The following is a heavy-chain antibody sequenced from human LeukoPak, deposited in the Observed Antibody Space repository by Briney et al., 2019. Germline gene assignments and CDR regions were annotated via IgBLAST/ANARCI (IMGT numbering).Heavy chain of an antibody. V-gene: IGHV3-64D*06. CDR1: GFTFSTYV. CDR3: VRGTGY. CDR2: ISSNGDNT. J-gene: IGHJ4*02. Sequence: GGSLRLSCSVSGFTFSTYVIHWVRQAPGKGLDYVSAISSNGDNTYYADSVKGRFTISRDNSKNTLYLQMSSLRADDTAVYYCVRGTGYWGQGTLVTVYS.